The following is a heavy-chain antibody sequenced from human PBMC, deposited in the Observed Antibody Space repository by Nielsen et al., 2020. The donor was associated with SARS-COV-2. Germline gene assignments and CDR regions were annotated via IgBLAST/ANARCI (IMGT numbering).Heavy chain of an antibody. CDR2: ISSSSSYT. CDR1: GFTFSDYY. J-gene: IGHJ6*02. V-gene: IGHV3-11*06. Sequence: GESLKISCAASGFTFSDYYMSWIRQAPGKGLEWVSYISSSSSYTNYADSVKGRFTISRDNAKNSLYLQMNSLRAEDTAVYYCARVVSYYYGMDVWGQGTTVTVSS. CDR3: ARVVSYYYGMDV.